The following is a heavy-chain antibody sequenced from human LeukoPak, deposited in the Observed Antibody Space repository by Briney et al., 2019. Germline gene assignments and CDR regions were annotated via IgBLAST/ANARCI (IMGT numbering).Heavy chain of an antibody. Sequence: SETLSLTCTVSGGSISSGGYYWSWIRQPPGKGLEWIGYIYYSGSTNYNPSLKSRVTISVDTSKNQFSLKLSSVTAADTAVYYCARGPPGFFDYWGQGTLVTVSS. CDR3: ARGPPGFFDY. V-gene: IGHV4-61*08. CDR1: GGSISSGGYY. CDR2: IYYSGST. D-gene: IGHD7-27*01. J-gene: IGHJ4*02.